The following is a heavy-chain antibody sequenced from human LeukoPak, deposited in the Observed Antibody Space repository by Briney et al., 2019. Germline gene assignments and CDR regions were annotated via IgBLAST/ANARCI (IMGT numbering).Heavy chain of an antibody. D-gene: IGHD3-10*01. J-gene: IGHJ6*03. CDR1: GGSISSYY. CDR2: INHSGST. Sequence: SETLSLTCTVSGGSISSYYWSWIRQPPGKGLEWIGEINHSGSTNYNPSLKSRVTISVDTSKNQFSLKLSSVTAADTAVYYCARRLKRMLRGVIRGSSDYYSHYYMDVWGKGTAVTISS. V-gene: IGHV4-34*01. CDR3: ARRLKRMLRGVIRGSSDYYSHYYMDV.